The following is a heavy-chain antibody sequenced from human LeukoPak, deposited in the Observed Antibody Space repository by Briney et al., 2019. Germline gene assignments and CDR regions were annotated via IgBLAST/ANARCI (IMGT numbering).Heavy chain of an antibody. CDR2: VFSSGST. J-gene: IGHJ4*02. V-gene: IGHV4-59*11. CDR3: ARVPTIFKVDVYYFDF. D-gene: IGHD3-3*01. Sequence: SETLSLTCSVSGGSISGHYWSWIRQPPGKGLEWIGYVFSSGSTNYKSSLKSRVTISDDTSRNQFSLRLTSVTAADTAVYYCARVPTIFKVDVYYFDFWGQGHLVTVSS. CDR1: GGSISGHY.